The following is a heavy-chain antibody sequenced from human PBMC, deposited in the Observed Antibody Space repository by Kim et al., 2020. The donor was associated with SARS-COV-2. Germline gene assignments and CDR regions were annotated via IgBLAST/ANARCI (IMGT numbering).Heavy chain of an antibody. Sequence: ASVKVSCKASGYTFTSYYMHWVRQAPGQGLEWMGIINPSGGSTSYAQKFQGRVTMTRDTSTSTVYMELSSLRSEDTAVYYCARVLVVRGGFDPWGQGTLVTLSS. D-gene: IGHD2-2*01. CDR1: GYTFTSYY. J-gene: IGHJ5*02. CDR3: ARVLVVRGGFDP. V-gene: IGHV1-46*01. CDR2: INPSGGST.